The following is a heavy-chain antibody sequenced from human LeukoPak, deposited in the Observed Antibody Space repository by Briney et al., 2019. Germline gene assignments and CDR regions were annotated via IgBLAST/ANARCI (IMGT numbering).Heavy chain of an antibody. CDR2: ISVKKGKK. J-gene: IGHJ4*02. CDR3: ARDRGAGTGLADY. CDR1: GYTFTSYG. D-gene: IGHD6-13*01. V-gene: IGHV1-18*01. Sequence: ASXXVSCKASGYTFTSYGISWVRQAPGKGLEGMGGISVKKGKKNYEQKLQGRVTMTTDTSTSTAYMELKSLRSDDTAVYYCARDRGAGTGLADYWGQGTLVTVSS.